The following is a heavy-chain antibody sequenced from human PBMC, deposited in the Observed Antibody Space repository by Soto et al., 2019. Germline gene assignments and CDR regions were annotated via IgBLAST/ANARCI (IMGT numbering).Heavy chain of an antibody. Sequence: PSETLSLTCSVSGGSFSNYYWGWIRQAPGKGLEWIGSIYNSGTTNYNPSLKSRVIISIESSKSQFSLRLNSVTVADSAVYYCASGAPSRYWGQGVLVNVSS. CDR2: IYNSGTT. J-gene: IGHJ4*02. CDR3: ASGAPSRY. V-gene: IGHV4-4*08. CDR1: GGSFSNYY. D-gene: IGHD4-17*01.